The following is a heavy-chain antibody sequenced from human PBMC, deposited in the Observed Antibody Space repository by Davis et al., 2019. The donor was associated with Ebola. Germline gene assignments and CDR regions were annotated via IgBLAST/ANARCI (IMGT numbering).Heavy chain of an antibody. CDR1: EFTFGDYA. Sequence: GGSLRLSCTASEFTFGDYAMSWFRQAPGKGLEWLGFIRSKAFGGTTEYAASVKGRFTISRDDSKSIAYLQMNSLKIEDTAVYYCARESGGGIDYWGQGTLVTVSS. J-gene: IGHJ4*02. D-gene: IGHD1-26*01. CDR3: ARESGGGIDY. V-gene: IGHV3-49*03. CDR2: IRSKAFGGTT.